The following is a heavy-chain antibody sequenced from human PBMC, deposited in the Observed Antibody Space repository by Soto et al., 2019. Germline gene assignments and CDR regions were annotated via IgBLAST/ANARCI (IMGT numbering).Heavy chain of an antibody. Sequence: QVQLQQWGAGLLKPSETLSLTCAVYGGSFSGYYWSWIRQPPGKGLEWIGEINHSGSTNYNPSLKSRVNISVDTSKNQFSLKLSSVTAADTAVYYCARSRSLDNYYGSGSYYNPKYYFDYWGQGTLVTVSS. D-gene: IGHD3-10*01. J-gene: IGHJ4*02. CDR1: GGSFSGYY. CDR3: ARSRSLDNYYGSGSYYNPKYYFDY. CDR2: INHSGST. V-gene: IGHV4-34*01.